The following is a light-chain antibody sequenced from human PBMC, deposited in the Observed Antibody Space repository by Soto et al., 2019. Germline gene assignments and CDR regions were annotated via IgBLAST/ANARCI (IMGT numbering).Light chain of an antibody. CDR3: MQSIQLRFT. V-gene: IGKV2D-29*01. CDR1: QSLLRSDGKTH. Sequence: DIVMTQTPFSLSVTPGQPASISCKSSQSLLRSDGKTHLYWYLQKPGQPPQLLIYEVFNRLSGVLDRFSGSGPGTDFTLNIRRVEDEDVGVYSCMQSIQLRFTFGVGTKVAIK. CDR2: EVF. J-gene: IGKJ4*01.